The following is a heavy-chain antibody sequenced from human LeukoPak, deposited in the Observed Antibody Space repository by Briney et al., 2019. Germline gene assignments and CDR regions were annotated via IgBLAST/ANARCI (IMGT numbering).Heavy chain of an antibody. CDR2: IRCDRSNK. CDR1: GFTFSSIG. V-gene: IGHV3-30*02. Sequence: GGSLRLSCAASGFTFSSIGMHWVRQAPGKGLEWVAFIRCDRSNKYYADSMKGRLTISRDNSKNTLYLEMNSLRPEDTAMYYCAKGRATAVANWYFGLWGRGTLVTVCS. CDR3: AKGRATAVANWYFGL. D-gene: IGHD5-18*01. J-gene: IGHJ2*01.